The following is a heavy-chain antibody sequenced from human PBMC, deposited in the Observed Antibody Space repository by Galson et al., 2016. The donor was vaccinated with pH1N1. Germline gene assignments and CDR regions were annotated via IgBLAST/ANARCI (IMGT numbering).Heavy chain of an antibody. J-gene: IGHJ3*02. CDR2: ITSTGRYI. V-gene: IGHV3-21*01. D-gene: IGHD2-8*01. CDR3: ARERPTTNIYDAFDI. CDR1: GFTFSSFT. Sequence: SLRLSCAASGFTFSSFTMNWVRQFPGKGLEWVSSITSTGRYIYYADSLKGRFTIYRDNAKDSLYLQMNSLRAEDTAVYFCARERPTTNIYDAFDIWGQGTVVTVSS.